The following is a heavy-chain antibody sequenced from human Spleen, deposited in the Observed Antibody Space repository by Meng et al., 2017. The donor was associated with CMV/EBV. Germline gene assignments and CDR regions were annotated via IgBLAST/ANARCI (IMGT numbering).Heavy chain of an antibody. J-gene: IGHJ4*02. CDR3: GLLRTGSGLR. Sequence: KVSCKASGTTFGSYAISWVRQAPGQGLGWMGGIIPIFSTANYAQKFQGRVTITTDESTSTAYMGLSSLRSEDTDVYYCGLLRTGSGLRWGQGTLVTVSS. D-gene: IGHD6-25*01. CDR1: GTTFGSYA. V-gene: IGHV1-69*05. CDR2: IIPIFSTA.